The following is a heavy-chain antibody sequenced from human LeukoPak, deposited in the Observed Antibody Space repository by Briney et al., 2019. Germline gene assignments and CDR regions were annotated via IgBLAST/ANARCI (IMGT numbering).Heavy chain of an antibody. V-gene: IGHV1-24*01. CDR3: ARDSGSYESYYFDY. Sequence: GASVKVSCTVSGSSLSGLSMHWVRHSPPKGLEWLGGFHPEDDEIIYAQNFQGRVTMTEDTSTDTAYMELRSLRSEDTAVYYYARDSGSYESYYFDYWGQGTLVTVSS. CDR2: FHPEDDEI. CDR1: GSSLSGLS. J-gene: IGHJ4*02. D-gene: IGHD1-26*01.